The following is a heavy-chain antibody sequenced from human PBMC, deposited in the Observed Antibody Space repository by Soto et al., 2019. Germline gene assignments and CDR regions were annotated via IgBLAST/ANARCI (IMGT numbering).Heavy chain of an antibody. Sequence: SETLSLTCTVSGGSISSYYWTWIRQPSGKGLEWIGRIYTSGSTNYNPSLKSRVTMSVDTSKNQFSLKLSSVTAADTAVYYCARDSKFGQADYWGQGSQVTVSS. V-gene: IGHV4-4*07. CDR1: GGSISSYY. D-gene: IGHD3-10*01. CDR2: IYTSGST. J-gene: IGHJ4*02. CDR3: ARDSKFGQADY.